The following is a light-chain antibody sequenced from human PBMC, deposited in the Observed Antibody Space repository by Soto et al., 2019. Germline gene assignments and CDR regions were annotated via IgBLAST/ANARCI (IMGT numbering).Light chain of an antibody. CDR3: CSFARRDTFEV. CDR1: SNDIGGYDY. CDR2: DVN. V-gene: IGLV2-11*01. J-gene: IGLJ1*01. Sequence: QSALTQPRSVSGSPGQSVTISCAGTSNDIGGYDYVSWYQQHPGSAPRLLIYDVNKQPSRVPDRFSGSKSGNTASLTISGLRAEDEADYYCCSFARRDTFEVFGTGTKVT.